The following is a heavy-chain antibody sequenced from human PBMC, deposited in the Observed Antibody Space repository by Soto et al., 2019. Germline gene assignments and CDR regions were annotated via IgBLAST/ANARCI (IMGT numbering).Heavy chain of an antibody. J-gene: IGHJ6*03. D-gene: IGHD4-4*01. CDR1: GGSFSGYY. Sequence: QVQLQQWGAGLLKPSETLSLTCAVYGGSFSGYYWRWIRQPPGKGLEWIGEINHSGSTNYNPSLKSRVTISVDTSKNQFSLKLSSVTAADTSVYYCASVTHLYSYYYYMDVWGKGTTVTVSS. CDR3: ASVTHLYSYYYYMDV. CDR2: INHSGST. V-gene: IGHV4-34*01.